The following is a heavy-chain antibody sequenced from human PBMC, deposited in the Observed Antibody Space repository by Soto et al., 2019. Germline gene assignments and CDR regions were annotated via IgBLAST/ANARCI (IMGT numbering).Heavy chain of an antibody. CDR3: ARGSTTLFDY. CDR2: IYYSGST. Sequence: KPSETLSLTCTVSGGSISSYYWSWIRQPPGKGLEWIGYIYYSGSTNYNPSLKSRVTISVDTSKNQFSLKLSSVTAADTAVYYCARGSTTLFDYWGQGTLVTVSS. CDR1: GGSISSYY. V-gene: IGHV4-59*01. D-gene: IGHD3-10*01. J-gene: IGHJ4*02.